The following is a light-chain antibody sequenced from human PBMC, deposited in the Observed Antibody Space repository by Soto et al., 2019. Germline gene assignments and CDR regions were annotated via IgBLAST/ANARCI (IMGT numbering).Light chain of an antibody. CDR1: SGHSSYI. V-gene: IGLV4-60*02. J-gene: IGLJ2*01. CDR3: ETWDRNTVV. CDR2: LEDTGIY. Sequence: QSVLTQSSSASASLGSSVKLTCTLSSGHSSYIIAWHQQQPGKAPRYLMKLEDTGIYNKGSGFPDRFSGSSSGADRYLTISNLQFEDEADYYCETWDRNTVVFGGGTKVTVL.